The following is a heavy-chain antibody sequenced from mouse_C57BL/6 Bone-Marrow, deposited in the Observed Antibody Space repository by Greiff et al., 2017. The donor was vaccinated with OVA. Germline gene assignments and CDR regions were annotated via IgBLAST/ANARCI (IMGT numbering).Heavy chain of an antibody. CDR3: ARGYF. J-gene: IGHJ2*01. CDR1: GDAGMIYG. V-gene: IGHV1-80*01. Sequence: VQLQQSGAELVKPGASVEISGKDSGDAGMIYGMNWVKQRPGKGLEWIGQIYPGDGDTNYNGKFKGKATLTADKSSSTAYMQLSSLTSEDSAVYFCARGYFWGQGTTLTVSS. CDR2: IYPGDGDT.